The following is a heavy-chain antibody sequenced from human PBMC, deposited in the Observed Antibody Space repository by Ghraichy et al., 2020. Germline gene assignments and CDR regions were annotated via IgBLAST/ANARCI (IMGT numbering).Heavy chain of an antibody. J-gene: IGHJ5*02. CDR2: IYYSGST. D-gene: IGHD4-11*01. CDR1: GGSISSYY. V-gene: IGHV4-59*01. Sequence: SETLSLTCTVSGGSISSYYWSWIRQPPGKGLEWIGYIYYSGSTNYNPSLKSRVTISVDTSKNQFSLKLSSVTAADTAVYYCARGLFTVTTFWFDPWGQGTLVTVSS. CDR3: ARGLFTVTTFWFDP.